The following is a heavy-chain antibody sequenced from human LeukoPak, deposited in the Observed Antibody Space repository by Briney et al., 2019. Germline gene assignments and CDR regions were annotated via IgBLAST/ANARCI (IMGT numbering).Heavy chain of an antibody. J-gene: IGHJ3*02. CDR3: ARGVITDAFDI. CDR1: GGSITNYY. Sequence: PSETLSLTCTVSGGSITNYYWNWIRQPPGKDLEWIGCVSYSGRTHYSSALKSRVTISVDTSKNQFSLKLSSVTAADTAVYYCARGVITDAFDIWGQGTMVTVSS. V-gene: IGHV4-59*12. D-gene: IGHD3-22*01. CDR2: VSYSGRT.